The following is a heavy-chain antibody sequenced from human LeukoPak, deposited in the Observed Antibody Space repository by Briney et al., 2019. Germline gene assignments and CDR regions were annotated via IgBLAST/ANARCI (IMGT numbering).Heavy chain of an antibody. CDR1: GGSFSGYY. CDR2: INHSGST. J-gene: IGHJ4*02. Sequence: SETLSLTCAVYGGSFSGYYWSWIRQPPGKGLEWIGEINHSGSTNYNPSLQSRVTISVDTSKNQFSLKLSSVTAADTAVYYCASLKRGYYGSGSYYTLDYWGQGTLVTVSS. D-gene: IGHD3-10*01. V-gene: IGHV4-34*01. CDR3: ASLKRGYYGSGSYYTLDY.